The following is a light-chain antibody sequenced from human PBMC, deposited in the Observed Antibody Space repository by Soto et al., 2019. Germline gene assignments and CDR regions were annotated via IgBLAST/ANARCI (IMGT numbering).Light chain of an antibody. J-gene: IGKJ1*01. V-gene: IGKV3-15*01. CDR3: QQYNNWSGT. Sequence: EIVMKQSPATLSVSTGERATLSCMASQSVSSNLAWYQHKPGQAPRLLIYGASTRATGIPARFSGSGSGTEFTLTISSLQSEDFAVYYCQQYNNWSGTFGQGTNVDIK. CDR1: QSVSSN. CDR2: GAS.